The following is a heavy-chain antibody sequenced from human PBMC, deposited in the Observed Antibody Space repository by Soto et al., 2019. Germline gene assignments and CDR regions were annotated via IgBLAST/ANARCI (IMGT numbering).Heavy chain of an antibody. D-gene: IGHD6-19*01. CDR2: IYYSRST. CDR1: GGSISSSSYY. J-gene: IGHJ5*02. Sequence: PSETLSLTCTVSGGSISSSSYYWGWIRQPPGKGLEWIGSIYYSRSTYYNPSLKSRVTISVDTSKNQFSLKLSSVTAADTAVYYCANTIAVAGNKNNWFEPWGQGTLVTVSS. V-gene: IGHV4-39*01. CDR3: ANTIAVAGNKNNWFEP.